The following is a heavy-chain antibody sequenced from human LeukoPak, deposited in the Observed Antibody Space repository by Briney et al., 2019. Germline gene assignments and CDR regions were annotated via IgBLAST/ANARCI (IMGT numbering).Heavy chain of an antibody. CDR1: GFRFNTYW. CDR3: ARDTLGEGEDANYAVYYFDY. Sequence: GGSLRLSCAASGFRFNTYWMSWVRQAPGKGLEWVANIKQDGNEKYYADSVKGRFTISRDNGKNSLDLQMNSLRADDTAVYYCARDTLGEGEDANYAVYYFDYWGQGTLVTVSS. J-gene: IGHJ4*02. CDR2: IKQDGNEK. D-gene: IGHD4/OR15-4a*01. V-gene: IGHV3-7*01.